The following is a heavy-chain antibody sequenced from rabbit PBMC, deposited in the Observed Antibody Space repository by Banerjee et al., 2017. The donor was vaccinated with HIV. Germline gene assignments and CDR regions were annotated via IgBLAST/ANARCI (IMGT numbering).Heavy chain of an antibody. D-gene: IGHD1-1*01. J-gene: IGHJ4*01. Sequence: QSLEESGGDLVKPGASLTLTCTASGFSFSSGYYMCWVRQAPGKGLEWIGCIGTGSGSTYYASWAKGRFTISKTSSTTVTLQMTSLTAADTATYFCARGTSSSGYNLWGQGTLVTVS. V-gene: IGHV1S40*01. CDR2: IGTGSGST. CDR3: ARGTSSSGYNL. CDR1: GFSFSSGYY.